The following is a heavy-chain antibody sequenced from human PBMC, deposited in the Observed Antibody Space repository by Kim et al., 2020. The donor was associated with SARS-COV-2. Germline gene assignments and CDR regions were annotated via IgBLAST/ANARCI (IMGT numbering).Heavy chain of an antibody. V-gene: IGHV4-39*01. D-gene: IGHD3-10*01. J-gene: IGHJ4*02. Sequence: SLESRVTISVDTSKSRFSLKLSAVTAADTAVYYCARRTTVLLWFGEGVDYWGQGTLVTVSS. CDR3: ARRTTVLLWFGEGVDY.